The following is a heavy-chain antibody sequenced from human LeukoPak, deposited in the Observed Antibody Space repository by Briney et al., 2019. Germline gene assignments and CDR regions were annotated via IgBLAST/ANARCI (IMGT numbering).Heavy chain of an antibody. V-gene: IGHV4-34*01. Sequence: SETLSLTCAVYGGSFSGYYWSWIRQPPGKGLEWIGEINHSGSTNYNPSLKSRVTISVDTSKNQFSPKLSSVTAADTAVYYCAREIAARTTGWFDPWGQGTLVTVSS. CDR3: AREIAARTTGWFDP. CDR2: INHSGST. CDR1: GGSFSGYY. J-gene: IGHJ5*02. D-gene: IGHD6-6*01.